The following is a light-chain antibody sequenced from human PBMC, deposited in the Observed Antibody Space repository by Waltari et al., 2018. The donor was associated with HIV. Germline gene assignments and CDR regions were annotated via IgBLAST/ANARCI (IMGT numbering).Light chain of an antibody. V-gene: IGLV2-8*01. Sequence: QSALTQPPSASGSPGQSVTISCTRTSSDVGGYDYVSWYQQHPGKAPTLMISEVNQRPSGVPDRFSGSRSGNTASLTVSGLQAEDEAHYYCSSYAGRNTLLFGGGTKLTVL. J-gene: IGLJ2*01. CDR3: SSYAGRNTLL. CDR1: SSDVGGYDY. CDR2: EVN.